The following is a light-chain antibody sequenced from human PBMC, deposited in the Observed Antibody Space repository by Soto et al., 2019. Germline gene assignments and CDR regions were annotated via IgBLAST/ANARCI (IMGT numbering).Light chain of an antibody. CDR3: TSWTTSTTMI. CDR2: DVN. Sequence: QSALTQPASVSGSPGQSITISCTGTSSDIGAYNFVSWYQQHPGKAPKLMLYDVNIRPSGVSNRFSGSKSGNTASLTISGLQAEYEDDYYRTSWTTSTTMIFGGGTKLTVL. J-gene: IGLJ2*01. V-gene: IGLV2-14*03. CDR1: SSDIGAYNF.